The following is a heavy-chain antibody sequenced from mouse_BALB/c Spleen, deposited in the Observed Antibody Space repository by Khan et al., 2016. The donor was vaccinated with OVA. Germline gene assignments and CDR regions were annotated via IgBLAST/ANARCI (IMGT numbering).Heavy chain of an antibody. J-gene: IGHJ3*01. CDR2: INPSNGYT. D-gene: IGHD2-12*01. CDR1: GYTFISYT. CDR3: VRDGACRGNDGWFAY. Sequence: VELVESGAELARPGASVKMSCKASGYTFISYTIHWIKKRPGQGLEWIGYINPSNGYTNYNQKFKDKATLTTDKSSTTAYLQLSSLTSDDSAVYNCVRDGACRGNDGWFAYWGQGTLVTVSA. V-gene: IGHV1-4*01.